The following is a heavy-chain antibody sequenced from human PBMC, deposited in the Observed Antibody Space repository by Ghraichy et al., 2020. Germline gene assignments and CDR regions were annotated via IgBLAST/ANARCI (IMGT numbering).Heavy chain of an antibody. CDR3: ASTYCGGDCWDWFDP. D-gene: IGHD2-21*02. CDR2: IYTSGST. J-gene: IGHJ5*02. CDR1: GGSISSYY. Sequence: SETLSLTCTVSGGSISSYYWSWIRQPAGKGLEWIGRIYTSGSTNYNPSLKSRVTMSVDTSKNQFSLKLSSVTAADTAVYYCASTYCGGDCWDWFDPWGQGTLVTVSS. V-gene: IGHV4-4*07.